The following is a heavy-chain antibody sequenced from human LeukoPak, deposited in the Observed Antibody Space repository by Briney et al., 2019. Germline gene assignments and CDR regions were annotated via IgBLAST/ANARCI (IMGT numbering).Heavy chain of an antibody. J-gene: IGHJ4*02. CDR2: INPSDDST. V-gene: IGHV1-46*01. D-gene: IGHD6-13*01. CDR1: GYTFTSYF. CDR3: VRDPTSSSVLDY. Sequence: GASVKVSCKASGYTFTSYFMHWVRQAPGQGLEWMGVINPSDDSTSYAQKFQGRVTMTRDTSTSTVYMELSSLRSEDTAVYYCVRDPTSSSVLDYWGQGTLVTVSS.